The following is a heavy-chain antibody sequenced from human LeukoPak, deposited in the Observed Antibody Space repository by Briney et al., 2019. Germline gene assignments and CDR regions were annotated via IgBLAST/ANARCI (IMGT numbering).Heavy chain of an antibody. CDR1: GYTFSRYG. V-gene: IGHV1-18*01. D-gene: IGHD3-10*01. CDR2: INIYNGET. CDR3: VSEVGEWGVFDN. J-gene: IGHJ4*02. Sequence: ASVKVSCKASGYTFSRYGISWVRQAPGQRLEWLGWINIYNGETKYSVKVQGRLSVTTDRSTNTAYMELTSLKFDDTAMYFCVSEVGEWGVFDNWGQGTLVIVSS.